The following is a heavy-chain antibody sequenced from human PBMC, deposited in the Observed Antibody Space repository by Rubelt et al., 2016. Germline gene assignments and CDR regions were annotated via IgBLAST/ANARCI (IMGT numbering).Heavy chain of an antibody. CDR1: GFTFSSYA. D-gene: IGHD6-6*01. CDR3: ARETKESIDY. J-gene: IGHJ4*02. CDR2: ISGSGGST. V-gene: IGHV3-23*04. Sequence: EVQLVESGGGLVQPGGSLRLSCAASGFTFSSYAMSWVRQAPGKGLEWVSTISGSGGSTYYADSVKGRFTISRDNAKSSLYLQMNSLRAEDTAVYYCARETKESIDYWGQGTLVTVSS.